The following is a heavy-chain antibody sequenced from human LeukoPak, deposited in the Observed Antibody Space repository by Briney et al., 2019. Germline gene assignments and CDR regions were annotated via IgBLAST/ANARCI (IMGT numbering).Heavy chain of an antibody. Sequence: GGSLRLSCAASGFTFSSYGMHWVRQAPGKGLEWVAVIWYDGSNKKDADSVKGRFTISRDNSKNTLYLQMNSLRAEDTGVYYCAIGLQLAFNYWGQGTLVTVSS. CDR3: AIGLQLAFNY. D-gene: IGHD5-18*01. CDR1: GFTFSSYG. J-gene: IGHJ4*02. V-gene: IGHV3-33*01. CDR2: IWYDGSNK.